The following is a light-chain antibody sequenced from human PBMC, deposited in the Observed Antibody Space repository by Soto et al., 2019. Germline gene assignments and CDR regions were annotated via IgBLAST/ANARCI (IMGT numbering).Light chain of an antibody. CDR2: DAS. CDR1: QSISSW. J-gene: IGKJ3*01. CDR3: LQDYNYPFT. V-gene: IGKV1-5*01. Sequence: GDRVTITCRASQSISSWLAWYQQKPGKAPKLLIYDASSLESGVASRFSGSGSATDFTLTISSLQPEDSAAYYCLQDYNYPFTFGQGTKVDIK.